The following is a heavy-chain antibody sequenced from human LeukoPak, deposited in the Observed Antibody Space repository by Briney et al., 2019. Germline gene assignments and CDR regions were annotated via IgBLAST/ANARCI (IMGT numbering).Heavy chain of an antibody. CDR2: ISYDGSNK. V-gene: IGHV3-30*18. Sequence: PGRSLRLSCAASGFTFSSYGMHWVRQAPGKGPEWVAVISYDGSNKYYADSVKGRFTIPRDNSKNTLYLQMNSLRAEDTAVYYCAKDLQDYGDYYYGMDVWGQGTTVTVSS. CDR1: GFTFSSYG. J-gene: IGHJ6*02. D-gene: IGHD4-17*01. CDR3: AKDLQDYGDYYYGMDV.